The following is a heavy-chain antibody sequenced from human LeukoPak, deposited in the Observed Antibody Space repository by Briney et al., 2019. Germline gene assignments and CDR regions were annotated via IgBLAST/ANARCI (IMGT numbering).Heavy chain of an antibody. Sequence: PGGSLRLSCGASGFSFSNYWMNWVRQAPGKGLEWVANIKQDGSEKYHVDSVKGRFTISRDNAKNSLYLQMSSLRAEDTAVYYCARGGYSYGPVFPTDYWGQGTLVTVSS. J-gene: IGHJ4*02. CDR2: IKQDGSEK. V-gene: IGHV3-7*04. D-gene: IGHD5-18*01. CDR3: ARGGYSYGPVFPTDY. CDR1: GFSFSNYW.